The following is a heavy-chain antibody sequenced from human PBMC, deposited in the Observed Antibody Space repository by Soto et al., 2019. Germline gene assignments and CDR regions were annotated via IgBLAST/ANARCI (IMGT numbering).Heavy chain of an antibody. D-gene: IGHD3-3*01. CDR2: ISYDGSNK. CDR1: GFTFSSYG. CDR3: AKDRGYDFWSGYHFDY. J-gene: IGHJ4*02. V-gene: IGHV3-30*18. Sequence: GGSLRLSCAASGFTFSSYGMHWVRQAPGKGLEWAAVISYDGSNKYYADSGKGRFTISRDNSKNTLYLQMNSLRAEDTAVYYCAKDRGYDFWSGYHFDYWGQGTLVTVST.